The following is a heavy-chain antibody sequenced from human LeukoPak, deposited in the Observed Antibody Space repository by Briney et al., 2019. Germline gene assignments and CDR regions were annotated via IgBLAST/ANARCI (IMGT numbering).Heavy chain of an antibody. Sequence: PSETLSLTCTVSGGSINNYYWSWIRQPPGKGLEWIAYIYYTGGSTNYNPSLKSRVTISVDTSNNQFSLKLSSVTAADTAVYYCARDVGATPGYFDYWGQGTLVTVSP. CDR2: IYYTGGST. D-gene: IGHD1-26*01. V-gene: IGHV4-59*01. J-gene: IGHJ4*02. CDR3: ARDVGATPGYFDY. CDR1: GGSINNYY.